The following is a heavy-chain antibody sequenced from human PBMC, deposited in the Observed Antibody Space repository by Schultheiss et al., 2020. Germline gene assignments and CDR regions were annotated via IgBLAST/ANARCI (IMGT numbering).Heavy chain of an antibody. CDR1: GFTVNNNF. J-gene: IGHJ4*02. V-gene: IGHV3-7*01. Sequence: GGSMRLSCAASGFTVNNNFMTWVRQAPGKGLEWVANIKQDGSEKYYVDSVKGRFIISRDNSKNTLFLQMDSLRADDTAVYYCARDGVGATTFFGYFDHWGKGT. CDR3: ARDGVGATTFFGYFDH. CDR2: IKQDGSEK. D-gene: IGHD1-26*01.